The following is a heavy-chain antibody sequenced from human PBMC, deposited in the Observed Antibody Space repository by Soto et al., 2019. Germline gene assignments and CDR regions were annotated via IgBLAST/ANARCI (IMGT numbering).Heavy chain of an antibody. CDR3: ARVIWSGHLTSDL. Sequence: EVQVVESGGGLVQPGGSLRLSCAASGFTFSSNSMNWVRQAPGKGLEWISYISSSSSTIYADSVKGRFTISRDNAKNSLYLQMNSLGDEVTAVYDCARVIWSGHLTSDLWGQGTLVTVSS. CDR2: ISSSSSTI. CDR1: GFTFSSNS. D-gene: IGHD3-3*01. V-gene: IGHV3-48*02. J-gene: IGHJ5*02.